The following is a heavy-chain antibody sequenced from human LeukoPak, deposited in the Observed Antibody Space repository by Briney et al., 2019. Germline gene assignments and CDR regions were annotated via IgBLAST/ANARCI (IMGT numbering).Heavy chain of an antibody. Sequence: SVKVSCKASVGTFSSYAISWVRQAPGQGLEWMGGIIPIFGTANYAQKFQGRVTITADKSTSTAYMELSSLRSEDTAVYYCARSSYCSSTSCYAGRDWFDPWGQGTLVTVSS. CDR1: VGTFSSYA. J-gene: IGHJ5*02. V-gene: IGHV1-69*06. CDR3: ARSSYCSSTSCYAGRDWFDP. D-gene: IGHD2-2*01. CDR2: IIPIFGTA.